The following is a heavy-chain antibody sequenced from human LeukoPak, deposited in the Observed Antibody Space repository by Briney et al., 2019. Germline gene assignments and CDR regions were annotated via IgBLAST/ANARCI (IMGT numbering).Heavy chain of an antibody. Sequence: SETLSLTCTVSGGSISSSSYYWGWIRQPPGKGLEWIGSIYCSGSTYYNPSLKSRVTISVDTSKNQFSLKLSSVTAADTAVYYCARRYSSGWLAIDYWGQGTLVTVSS. J-gene: IGHJ4*02. V-gene: IGHV4-39*01. CDR2: IYCSGST. D-gene: IGHD6-19*01. CDR3: ARRYSSGWLAIDY. CDR1: GGSISSSSYY.